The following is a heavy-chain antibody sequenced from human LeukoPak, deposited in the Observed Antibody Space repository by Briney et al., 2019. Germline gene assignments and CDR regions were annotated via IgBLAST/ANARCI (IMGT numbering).Heavy chain of an antibody. V-gene: IGHV3-21*01. CDR2: ISSGSSCI. Sequence: GGSLRLSCVAPGFIFSSHSMKWVRQAPGKGLEWVSSISSGSSCIYYADSVKGRFTISRDNAKNSLYLQMNSLRAEDTAVYYCARDPPAYWGQGILVTVSS. J-gene: IGHJ4*02. CDR3: ARDPPAY. CDR1: GFIFSSHS.